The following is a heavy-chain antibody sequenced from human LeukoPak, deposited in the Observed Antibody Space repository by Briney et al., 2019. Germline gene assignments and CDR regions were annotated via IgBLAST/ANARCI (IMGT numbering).Heavy chain of an antibody. CDR2: IYPGDSDT. D-gene: IGHD3-22*01. J-gene: IGHJ3*02. V-gene: IGHV5-51*01. CDR3: ARPQFYYDSSGYPGAFDI. Sequence: GESLKISCKGSGYSFTSYWIGWVRQMPGKGLEWMGIIYPGDSDTRYSPSLQGQVTISADKSISTAYLQWSSLKASDTAMYYCARPQFYYDSSGYPGAFDIWGQGTMVTVSS. CDR1: GYSFTSYW.